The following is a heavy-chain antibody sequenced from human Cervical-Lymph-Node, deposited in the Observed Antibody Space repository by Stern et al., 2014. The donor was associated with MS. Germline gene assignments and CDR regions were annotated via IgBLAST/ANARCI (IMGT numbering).Heavy chain of an antibody. V-gene: IGHV3-9*01. J-gene: IGHJ2*01. Sequence: EVQLVESGGGLIQPGRSLSLSCAASGFTFDDHAMHWVRQAPGKGLEWISGINWNSGDIDYADPVKGRFTISRDNAKNSLYLQMSSLRPEDTALYFCVRDRGASGTYWYFDLWGRGTLVTVSS. CDR2: INWNSGDI. D-gene: IGHD3-16*01. CDR3: VRDRGASGTYWYFDL. CDR1: GFTFDDHA.